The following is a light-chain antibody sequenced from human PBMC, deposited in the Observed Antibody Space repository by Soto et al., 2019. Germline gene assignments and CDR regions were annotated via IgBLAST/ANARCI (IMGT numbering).Light chain of an antibody. CDR2: GAS. CDR3: QHYGSSSNT. Sequence: EIVLTQSPDTLSLSPGERATLSCRASESVTSSHLAWYQQKRGQAPRLLIYGASSRATGIPDRFSGSGSGTEFTLTISRLEPEDFAVYYCQHYGSSSNTFGQGTRLEIK. V-gene: IGKV3-20*01. J-gene: IGKJ5*01. CDR1: ESVTSSH.